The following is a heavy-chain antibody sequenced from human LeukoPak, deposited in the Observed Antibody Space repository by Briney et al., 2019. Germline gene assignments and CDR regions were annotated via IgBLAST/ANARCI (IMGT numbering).Heavy chain of an antibody. CDR3: ARMNFDWLLSSYYYYYYMDV. Sequence: PGGSLRLSCAASGFTFSSYSMNWVRQAPGKGLEWVSYISSSSSTIYYADSVKGRFTISRDNAKNSLYLQMNSLRAEDTAVYYCARMNFDWLLSSYYYYYYMDVWGKGTTVTISS. D-gene: IGHD3-9*01. CDR2: ISSSSSTI. V-gene: IGHV3-48*04. J-gene: IGHJ6*03. CDR1: GFTFSSYS.